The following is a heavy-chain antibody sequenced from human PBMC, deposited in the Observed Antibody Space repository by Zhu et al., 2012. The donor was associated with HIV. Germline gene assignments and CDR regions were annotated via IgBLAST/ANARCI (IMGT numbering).Heavy chain of an antibody. CDR1: GASVTSGDNY. CDR3: ARLGYFGSGTYWFDP. Sequence: QVRLQESGPRLVKPSQTLSLSCAVSGASVTSGDNYWSWIRQPPGEGLEWIGHIYFSGSTYYNASLKSRATISADKSNNHFSLSLTSVTAADTAVYFCARLGYFGSGTYWFDPWGPGILVTVSS. CDR2: IYFSGST. J-gene: IGHJ5*02. V-gene: IGHV4-30-4*08. D-gene: IGHD3-10*01.